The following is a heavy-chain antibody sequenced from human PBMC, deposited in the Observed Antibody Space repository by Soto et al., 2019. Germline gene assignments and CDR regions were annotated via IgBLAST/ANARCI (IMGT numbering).Heavy chain of an antibody. Sequence: QVQLVQSGAEVKKPGSSVKVSCKASGGTFSSYAISWVRQAPGQGLEWMGGIIPIFGTANYAQKFQGRVTITADESTSTAYMALSSRRAEDTAVYYWESLGYLGIAALDYWGQGTLGTVSS. D-gene: IGHD6-13*01. V-gene: IGHV1-69*01. CDR2: IIPIFGTA. CDR3: ESLGYLGIAALDY. J-gene: IGHJ4*02. CDR1: GGTFSSYA.